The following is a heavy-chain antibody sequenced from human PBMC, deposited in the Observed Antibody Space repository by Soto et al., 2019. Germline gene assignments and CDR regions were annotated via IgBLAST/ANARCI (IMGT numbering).Heavy chain of an antibody. D-gene: IGHD5-12*01. CDR2: INPNSGNT. CDR1: AYTFTSYD. J-gene: IGHJ5*02. Sequence: GXSLKVSCKASAYTFTSYDINWVRQATGQGLEWMGWINPNSGNTGYAQKFQGRVTMTRNTSISTAYMELSSLRSEDTAVYYCARGRIVATRSWFDPWGQGTLVTVSS. V-gene: IGHV1-8*01. CDR3: ARGRIVATRSWFDP.